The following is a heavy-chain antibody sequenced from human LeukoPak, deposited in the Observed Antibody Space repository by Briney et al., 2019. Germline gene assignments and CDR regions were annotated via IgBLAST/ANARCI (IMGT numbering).Heavy chain of an antibody. CDR1: GGSISSYY. J-gene: IGHJ4*02. D-gene: IGHD2-2*01. V-gene: IGHV4-59*12. CDR3: ARAGDCSSTSCPRGGVDY. Sequence: SETLSLTCTVSGGSISSYYWSWIRQPPGKGLEWIGYIYYSGSTSYNPSLKSRVTISVDTSKNQFSLKLSSVTAADTAVYYCARAGDCSSTSCPRGGVDYWGQGTLVTVSS. CDR2: IYYSGST.